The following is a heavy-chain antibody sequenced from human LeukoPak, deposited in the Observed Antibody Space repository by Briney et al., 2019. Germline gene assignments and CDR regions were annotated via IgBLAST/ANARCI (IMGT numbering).Heavy chain of an antibody. CDR2: ISAYNGNT. J-gene: IGHJ5*02. D-gene: IGHD6-13*01. V-gene: IGHV1-18*01. CDR1: GYTFTSYG. CDR3: ARVESLQVQGYAAGPNCFDP. Sequence: ASVKVSCKASGYTFTSYGISWVRQAPGQGLEWMGWISAYNGNTNYAQKPQGRVTMTTDTSTSTAYMELGSLRSDDTAVYYSARVESLQVQGYAAGPNCFDPWGQGTLVTVSS.